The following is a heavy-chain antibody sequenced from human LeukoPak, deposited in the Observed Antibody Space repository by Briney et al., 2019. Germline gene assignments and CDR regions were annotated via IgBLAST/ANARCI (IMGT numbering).Heavy chain of an antibody. V-gene: IGHV3-23*01. Sequence: GGSLRLSCAASGFTFSSFAMSWVRQAPGKGLEWVSVISGSGGSTYYADSVKGRFTISRDNSKNTLFLQMNSLRAEDTAVYYCAKDRSCTGSSCNVGSWGQGTMVTVSS. CDR1: GFTFSSFA. J-gene: IGHJ3*01. D-gene: IGHD2-2*01. CDR3: AKDRSCTGSSCNVGS. CDR2: ISGSGGST.